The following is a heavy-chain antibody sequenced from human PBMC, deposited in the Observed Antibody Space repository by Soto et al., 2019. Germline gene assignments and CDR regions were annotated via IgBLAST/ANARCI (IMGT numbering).Heavy chain of an antibody. CDR1: GGSFSGYY. D-gene: IGHD3-10*01. Sequence: QVQLQQWGAGLLKPSETLSLTCAVYGGSFSGYYWTWIRQPPGKGLEWIGEINHSGSTNYNPSLXSXVXLXXDTSKHQFSLQLRSVTAADTAGYYCASGYGRNFDYWGQGTLVTVSS. CDR2: INHSGST. V-gene: IGHV4-34*01. J-gene: IGHJ4*02. CDR3: ASGYGRNFDY.